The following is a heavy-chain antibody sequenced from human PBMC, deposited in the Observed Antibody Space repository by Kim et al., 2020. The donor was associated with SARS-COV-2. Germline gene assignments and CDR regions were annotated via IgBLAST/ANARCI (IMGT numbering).Heavy chain of an antibody. J-gene: IGHJ4*02. CDR1: GVSIGSAVYF. V-gene: IGHV4-31*03. CDR2: MSSTGDT. D-gene: IGHD2-15*01. Sequence: SETLSLTCTVSGVSIGSAVYFWTWIRQHPGKGLEWMGYMSSTGDTYYSPSLNSRLSISIDTSKNQFSLRLTSMTAADAAVYYCARAEVAGTKLRFWGQGSRVAVSS. CDR3: ARAEVAGTKLRF.